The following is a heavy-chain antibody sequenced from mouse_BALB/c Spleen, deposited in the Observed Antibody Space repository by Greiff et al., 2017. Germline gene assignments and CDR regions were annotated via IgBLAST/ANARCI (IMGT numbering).Heavy chain of an antibody. V-gene: IGHV5-6-3*01. CDR2: INSNGGST. CDR3: AIHGGFAY. J-gene: IGHJ3*01. D-gene: IGHD1-2*01. Sequence: EVKLMESGGGLVQPGGSLKLSCAASGFTFSSYGMSWVRQTPDKRLELVATINSNGGSTYYPDSVKGRFTISRDNAKNTLYLQMSSLKSEDTAMYYCAIHGGFAYWGQGTLVTVSA. CDR1: GFTFSSYG.